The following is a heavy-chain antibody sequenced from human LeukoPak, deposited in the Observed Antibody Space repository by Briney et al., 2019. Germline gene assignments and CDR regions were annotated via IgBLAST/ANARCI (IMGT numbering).Heavy chain of an antibody. CDR3: ARGDFGPDAFDI. CDR2: IYSGGGT. CDR1: GFTVSSNY. V-gene: IGHV3-53*01. J-gene: IGHJ3*02. Sequence: GGSLRLSCAASGFTVSSNYMSWVRQAPGKGLEWVSVIYSGGGTYYADSVKGRFTISRDNSKNTLYLQMNSLRAEDTAVYYCARGDFGPDAFDIWGQGTMVTVSS. D-gene: IGHD3-16*01.